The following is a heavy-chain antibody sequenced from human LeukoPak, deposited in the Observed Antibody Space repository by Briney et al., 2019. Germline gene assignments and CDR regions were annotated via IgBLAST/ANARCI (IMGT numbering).Heavy chain of an antibody. CDR3: ARRPYSSGWYYLDY. CDR1: GGSISGYY. J-gene: IGHJ4*02. CDR2: IYYGEST. D-gene: IGHD6-19*01. Sequence: SETLSRTCTVSGGSISGYYWNWIRQPPGKGLEWIGYIYYGESTNYNPSLKSRVTISVDTSKNQFSLKLTSVTAADTAVYYCARRPYSSGWYYLDYWGQGTLVTVSS. V-gene: IGHV4-59*01.